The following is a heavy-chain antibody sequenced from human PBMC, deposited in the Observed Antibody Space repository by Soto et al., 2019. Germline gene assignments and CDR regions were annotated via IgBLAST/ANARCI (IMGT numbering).Heavy chain of an antibody. D-gene: IGHD3-10*01. CDR1: GFSLSSVW. Sequence: PGGSLRLSCEASGFSLSSVWMTWVRQAPGKGLEWVGRIKRKIDGETTDYATPVQGRFTISRHDSINTFYLQMSSLGTEDTAIYYCTTGFGDVFEIWGQGTMVTVSS. CDR2: IKRKIDGETT. J-gene: IGHJ3*02. CDR3: TTGFGDVFEI. V-gene: IGHV3-15*01.